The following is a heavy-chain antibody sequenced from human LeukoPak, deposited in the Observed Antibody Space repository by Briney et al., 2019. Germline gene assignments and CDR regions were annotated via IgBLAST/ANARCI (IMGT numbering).Heavy chain of an antibody. Sequence: SETLSLTCTVSGGSISSYYWGWIRQPPGKGLEWIGYIYYSGSTNYNPSLKSRVTISVDTSKNQFSLKLSSVTAADTAVYYCARLVGGSSWYWVYFDYWGQGTLVTVSS. J-gene: IGHJ4*02. D-gene: IGHD6-13*01. CDR1: GGSISSYY. V-gene: IGHV4-59*08. CDR3: ARLVGGSSWYWVYFDY. CDR2: IYYSGST.